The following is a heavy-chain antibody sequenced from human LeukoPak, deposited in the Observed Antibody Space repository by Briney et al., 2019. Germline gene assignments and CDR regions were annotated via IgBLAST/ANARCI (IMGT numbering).Heavy chain of an antibody. Sequence: SETLSLTCTVSGGSISSGGYYWSWIRQHPGKGLEWIGYIYYSGSTYYNPSLKSRVTISVDTSKNQSSLKLSSVTAADTAVYYCAARGDSSGWSLYSYNYGMDVWGQGTTVTVSS. D-gene: IGHD6-19*01. J-gene: IGHJ6*02. CDR3: AARGDSSGWSLYSYNYGMDV. V-gene: IGHV4-31*03. CDR2: IYYSGST. CDR1: GGSISSGGYY.